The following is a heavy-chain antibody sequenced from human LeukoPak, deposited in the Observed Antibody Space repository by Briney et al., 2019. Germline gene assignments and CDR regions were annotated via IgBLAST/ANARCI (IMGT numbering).Heavy chain of an antibody. CDR1: GGTFSSYA. D-gene: IGHD3-22*01. Sequence: ASVKVSCKASGGTFSSYAISWVPQAPGQGLEWMGRIIPIFGTANYAQKFQGRVTITADKSTSTAYMELSSLRSEDTAVYYCAREPPYYYDSSGYFDYWGQGTLVTVSS. CDR3: AREPPYYYDSSGYFDY. CDR2: IIPIFGTA. J-gene: IGHJ4*02. V-gene: IGHV1-69*06.